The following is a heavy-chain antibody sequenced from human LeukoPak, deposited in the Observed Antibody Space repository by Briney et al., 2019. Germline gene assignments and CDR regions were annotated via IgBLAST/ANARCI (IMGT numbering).Heavy chain of an antibody. V-gene: IGHV3-23*01. J-gene: IGHJ5*02. CDR1: GFTFSSSA. D-gene: IGHD1-1*01. CDR2: VSGTGVSA. Sequence: GGSLRLSCAASGFTFSSSAMSWVRLAPGKGLEWVARVSGTGVSAAYADSVKGRFTISRDNSKNTLYLQMNRLRAEDTAIYYCAKDRSNWNDGGWLDPWGQGTLVTVSS. CDR3: AKDRSNWNDGGWLDP.